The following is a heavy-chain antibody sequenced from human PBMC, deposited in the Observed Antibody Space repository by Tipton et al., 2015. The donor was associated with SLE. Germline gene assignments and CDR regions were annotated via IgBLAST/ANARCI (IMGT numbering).Heavy chain of an antibody. CDR1: GDSIRRSIYY. J-gene: IGHJ4*02. D-gene: IGHD5-18*01. Sequence: GLVKPSETLSLTCTVSGDSIRRSIYYWGWIRQPPGKGLEWIGNIFYSGNTYFNPSLKSRLTMSLDTSKNLISLRLSPITAADTAVYYCARNSRYSYIHWGPGTLVTVSS. V-gene: IGHV4-39*07. CDR3: ARNSRYSYIH. CDR2: IFYSGNT.